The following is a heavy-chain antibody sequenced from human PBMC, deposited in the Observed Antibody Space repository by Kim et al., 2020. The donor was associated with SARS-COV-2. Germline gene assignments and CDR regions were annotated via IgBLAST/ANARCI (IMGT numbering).Heavy chain of an antibody. J-gene: IGHJ6*01. CDR2: IYDSGIT. CDR3: ATFRELGESAASFVDYG. CDR1: GGSISSDDYY. Sequence: SETLSLTCTVSGGSISSDDYYWIWIRQPPGKGREWIRYIYDSGITYYNPSLRSRVTISVDTAQNEFSLKLISVTAADTAVYYWATFRELGESAASFVDYG. V-gene: IGHV4-30-4*01. D-gene: IGHD2-2*01.